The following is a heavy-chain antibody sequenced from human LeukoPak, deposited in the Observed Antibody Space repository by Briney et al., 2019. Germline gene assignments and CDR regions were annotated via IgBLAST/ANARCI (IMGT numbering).Heavy chain of an antibody. CDR2: ISSSGSSI. D-gene: IGHD3-22*01. CDR1: GFTFSVEY. V-gene: IGHV3-11*01. J-gene: IGHJ4*02. CDR3: ARVATQSSGYYLVTYYFDY. Sequence: GGSLRLSCAASGFTFSVEYMSWIRQAPGKGLEWVSYISSSGSSIFYADSVKGRFTISRDNAKNSLFLQMNSLRAEDTAVYYCARVATQSSGYYLVTYYFDYWGQGTLVTVSS.